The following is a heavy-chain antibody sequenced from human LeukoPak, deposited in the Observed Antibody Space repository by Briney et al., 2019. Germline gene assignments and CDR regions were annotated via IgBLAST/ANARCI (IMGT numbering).Heavy chain of an antibody. D-gene: IGHD6-19*01. Sequence: SETLSLTCTVSGGSISSSSYYWGWIRQPPGKGLEWIGSIYYSGSTYYNPSLKSRVTISVDTSENQFSLKLSSVTAAGTAVYYCASGYSSTDYWGQGTLVTVSS. V-gene: IGHV4-39*01. CDR2: IYYSGST. J-gene: IGHJ4*02. CDR1: GGSISSSSYY. CDR3: ASGYSSTDY.